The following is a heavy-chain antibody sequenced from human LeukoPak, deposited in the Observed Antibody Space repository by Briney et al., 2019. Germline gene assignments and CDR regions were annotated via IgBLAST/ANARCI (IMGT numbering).Heavy chain of an antibody. CDR3: AREEQQLEMFDY. J-gene: IGHJ4*02. Sequence: SETLSLTCAVYGGSFSGYYWSWIRQPPGKGLEWIGEINHSGSTNYNPSLRSRVTISVDTSKNQFSLKLSSVTAADTAVYYCAREEQQLEMFDYWGQGTLVTVSA. D-gene: IGHD6-13*01. CDR2: INHSGST. V-gene: IGHV4-34*01. CDR1: GGSFSGYY.